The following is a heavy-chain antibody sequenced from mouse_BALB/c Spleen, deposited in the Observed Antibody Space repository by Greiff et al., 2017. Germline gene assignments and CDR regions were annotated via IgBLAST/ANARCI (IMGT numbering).Heavy chain of an antibody. J-gene: IGHJ4*01. D-gene: IGHD6-1*01. CDR3: ARASEAMEY. V-gene: IGHV5-12-2*01. Sequence: EVQVVESGGGLVQPGGSLKLSCAASGFTFSSYTMSWVRQTPEKRLEWVAYISNGGGSTYYPDTVKGRFTISRDNAKNTLYLQMSSLKSEDTAMYYCARASEAMEYWGEGTSVTVSS. CDR2: ISNGGGST. CDR1: GFTFSSYT.